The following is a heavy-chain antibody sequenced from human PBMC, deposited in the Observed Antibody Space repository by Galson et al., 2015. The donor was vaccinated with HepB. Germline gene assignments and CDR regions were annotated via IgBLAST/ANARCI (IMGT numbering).Heavy chain of an antibody. J-gene: IGHJ4*02. V-gene: IGHV4-59*01. CDR1: GGSISSYY. D-gene: IGHD1-14*01. CDR2: IYYSGST. Sequence: LSLTCTVSGGSISSYYWSWIRQPPGKGLEWIGYIYYSGSTNYNPSLKSRVTISVDTSKNQFSLKLSSVTAADTAVYYCARDRTGILDYWGQGTLVTVSS. CDR3: ARDRTGILDY.